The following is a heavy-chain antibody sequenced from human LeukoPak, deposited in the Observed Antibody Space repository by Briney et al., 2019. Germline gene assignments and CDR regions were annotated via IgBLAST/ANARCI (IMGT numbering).Heavy chain of an antibody. CDR1: GYTFTSYG. Sequence: GASVKVSCQASGYTFTSYGISWVRQAPGQGLEWMGWISAYNGNTNYAQKLQGRVTMTTDTSTSTAYMELRSLRSDDTAVYYCARFQSPYYYDSSGAFDYWGQGTLVTVSS. CDR3: ARFQSPYYYDSSGAFDY. V-gene: IGHV1-18*01. J-gene: IGHJ4*02. CDR2: ISAYNGNT. D-gene: IGHD3-22*01.